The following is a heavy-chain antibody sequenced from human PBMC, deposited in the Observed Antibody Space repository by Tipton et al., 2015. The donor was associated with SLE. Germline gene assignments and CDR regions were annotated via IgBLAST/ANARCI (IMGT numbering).Heavy chain of an antibody. CDR1: GGSFSGYY. V-gene: IGHV4-34*01. Sequence: TLSLTCAVYGGSFSGYYWSWIRQPPGKGLEWIGEINHSGSTNYNPSLKSRVTISVDTSKNQFSLKLGSVTAADTAVYYCARGDRYWYFYHWGRGPLVTVSS. CDR3: ARGDRYWYFYH. CDR2: INHSGST. J-gene: IGHJ2*01.